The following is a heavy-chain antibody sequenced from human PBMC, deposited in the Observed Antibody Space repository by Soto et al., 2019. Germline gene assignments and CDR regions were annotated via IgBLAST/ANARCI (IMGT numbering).Heavy chain of an antibody. CDR1: GGSISSGDYY. V-gene: IGHV4-30-4*01. D-gene: IGHD3-22*01. CDR3: ARDISGYYLFDY. Sequence: SETLSLTCTVSGGSISSGDYYWSWIRQPPGKGLEWIGYIYYSGSTYYNPSLKSRVTISVDTSKNQFSLKLSSVTAADTAVYYCARDISGYYLFDYWGQGTLVTVSS. CDR2: IYYSGST. J-gene: IGHJ4*02.